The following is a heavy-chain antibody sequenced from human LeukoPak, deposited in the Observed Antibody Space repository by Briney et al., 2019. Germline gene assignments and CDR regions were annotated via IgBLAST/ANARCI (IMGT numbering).Heavy chain of an antibody. J-gene: IGHJ5*02. CDR1: GYTFTRHY. CDR2: INPTGTSS. D-gene: IGHD5-24*01. V-gene: IGHV1-46*01. CDR3: ARDNSLQDMAWWFDP. Sequence: AASVKVSCKSSGYTFTRHYLHWVRQAPGQGLEWVGLINPTGTSSWSAQKFQGRVTLTRDMSTSTDYMELSSLRSEDTAVYYCARDNSLQDMAWWFDPWGQGTLVIVSS.